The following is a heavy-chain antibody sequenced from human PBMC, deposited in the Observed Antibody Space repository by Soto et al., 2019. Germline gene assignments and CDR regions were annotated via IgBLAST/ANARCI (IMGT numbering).Heavy chain of an antibody. CDR3: TSSNLYY. V-gene: IGHV3-73*01. Sequence: GGSLRLSCAASGFIFNCSVIHWVRQASGKGLEWVGRIRTKPNSYETAYVASVKGRFTISRDDSKNTAYLQMNSLKTDDTAVYYCTSSNLYYWGQGTLVTVSS. J-gene: IGHJ4*02. CDR1: GFIFNCSV. CDR2: IRTKPNSYET.